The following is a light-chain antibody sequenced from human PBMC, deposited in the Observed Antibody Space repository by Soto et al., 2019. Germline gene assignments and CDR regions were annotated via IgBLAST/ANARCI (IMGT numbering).Light chain of an antibody. Sequence: EIVLTQSPGTLSLSPGERATLSCRASQSVNNNYLAWYQQNPGQAPRLLIYGTSNRATGIADRFSGSGSGTDFTLTIARVEPEDFAVYSCHQFGSSPGTFGQGTKLEIK. CDR1: QSVNNNY. J-gene: IGKJ2*01. CDR3: HQFGSSPGT. CDR2: GTS. V-gene: IGKV3-20*01.